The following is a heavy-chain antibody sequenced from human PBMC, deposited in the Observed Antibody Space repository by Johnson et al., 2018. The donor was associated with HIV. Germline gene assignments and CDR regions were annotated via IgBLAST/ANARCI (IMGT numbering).Heavy chain of an antibody. CDR1: GFNFNDNY. J-gene: IGHJ3*02. CDR3: AREGDSSGAGSYYDAFDI. V-gene: IGHV3-11*04. D-gene: IGHD3-22*01. Sequence: QVQLVESGGGLVQPGGSLRLSCAASGFNFNDNYMAWIRQAPVKGLEWVSYISSSGGTTHNADSVKGRFTISRNNAKNSLYLQMNSLRAEDTAVYYCAREGDSSGAGSYYDAFDIWGQGTMVTVSS. CDR2: ISSSGGTT.